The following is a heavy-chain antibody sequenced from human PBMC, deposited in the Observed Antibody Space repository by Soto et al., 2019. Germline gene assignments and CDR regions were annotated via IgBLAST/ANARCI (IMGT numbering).Heavy chain of an antibody. CDR2: ISYDGSNK. J-gene: IGHJ6*02. V-gene: IGHV3-30-3*01. D-gene: IGHD5-12*01. CDR3: ARDSWHPHYYYYGMDV. Sequence: GGSLRLSCAASGFTFSSYAMHWVRQAPGKGLEWVAVISYDGSNKYYAGSVKGRFTISRDNSKNTLYLQMNSLRAEDTAVYYCARDSWHPHYYYYGMDVWGQGTTVTVSS. CDR1: GFTFSSYA.